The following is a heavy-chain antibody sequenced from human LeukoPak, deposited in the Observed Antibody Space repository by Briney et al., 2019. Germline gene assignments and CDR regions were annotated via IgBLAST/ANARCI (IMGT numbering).Heavy chain of an antibody. J-gene: IGHJ4*02. Sequence: PSETLPLTCAVYGGSFSGYYWSWIRQPPGKGLEWIGEINHSGSTNYNPSLKSRVTISVDTSKNQFSLKLSSVTAADTAVYYCARDHSGSDYWGQGTLVTVSS. CDR1: GGSFSGYY. CDR2: INHSGST. D-gene: IGHD6-19*01. V-gene: IGHV4-34*01. CDR3: ARDHSGSDY.